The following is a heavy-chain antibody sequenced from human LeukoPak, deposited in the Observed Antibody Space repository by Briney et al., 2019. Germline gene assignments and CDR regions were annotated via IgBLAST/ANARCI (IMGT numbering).Heavy chain of an antibody. Sequence: ASVKVSCKASGYNFNTYGISWVRQAPGQGLEWMGWLNSSTGNTKYAQKLQDRVTMTTDTSTSTAYLYLRNLRSDDTAVYYCVRLPLGYCSSTSCLDWGQGTLVTVSS. V-gene: IGHV1-18*01. CDR1: GYNFNTYG. CDR3: VRLPLGYCSSTSCLD. D-gene: IGHD2-2*01. CDR2: LNSSTGNT. J-gene: IGHJ4*02.